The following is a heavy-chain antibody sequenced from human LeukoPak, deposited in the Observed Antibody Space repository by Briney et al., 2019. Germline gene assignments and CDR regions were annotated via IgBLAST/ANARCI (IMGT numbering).Heavy chain of an antibody. D-gene: IGHD5-18*01. V-gene: IGHV3-74*01. CDR1: GFTFSSYW. Sequence: GGSLRLSCAASGFTFSSYWMHWVRQAPGKGLVWVSRINSDGSSTSYADSVKGRFTTSRDNAKNTLYLQMNSLRAEDTAVYYCAGSGGYSYGSKGFDPWGQGTLVTVSS. CDR3: AGSGGYSYGSKGFDP. J-gene: IGHJ5*02. CDR2: INSDGSST.